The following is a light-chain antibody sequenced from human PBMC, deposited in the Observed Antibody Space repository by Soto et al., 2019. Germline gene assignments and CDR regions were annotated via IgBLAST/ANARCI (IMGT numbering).Light chain of an antibody. CDR3: QQSYSTPFT. CDR2: AAS. CDR1: QSISSY. V-gene: IGKV1-39*01. J-gene: IGKJ3*01. Sequence: DIQMTQSPSSLSASVGERVTITCRGSQSISSYLNWYQQKPGKAPKLLIYAASSLQSGVPSRFSGSGSGTAFTLTISSLQPEDFATYYCQQSYSTPFTFGPGTKVDIK.